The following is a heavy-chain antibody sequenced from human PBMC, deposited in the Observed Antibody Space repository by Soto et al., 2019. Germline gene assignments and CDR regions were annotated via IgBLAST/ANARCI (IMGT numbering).Heavy chain of an antibody. CDR2: ITHGGST. CDR3: ARARFDSWSHSYYGLDV. CDR1: GGSFSAYS. J-gene: IGHJ6*02. V-gene: IGHV4-34*01. D-gene: IGHD3-3*01. Sequence: SETLSLTCGVYGGSFSAYSWTWLRQSPGKGLEWIGEITHGGSTDYNPALKSRLVMSVDTSKNQFSLRVTSVTAADAAVYFCARARFDSWSHSYYGLDVWSQGTTVTVSS.